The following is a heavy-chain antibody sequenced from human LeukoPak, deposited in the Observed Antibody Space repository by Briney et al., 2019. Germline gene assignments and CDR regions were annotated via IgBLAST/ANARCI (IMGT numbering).Heavy chain of an antibody. CDR3: AKRDYYYDSSGYYLIY. D-gene: IGHD3-22*01. Sequence: GSLRLSCAASGFTFSSYAMSWVRQAPGKGLEWVSAISGSGGSTYYADSVKGRFTISRDNSKNTLYLQMNSLRAEDTAVYYCAKRDYYYDSSGYYLIYWGQGTLVTVSS. CDR1: GFTFSSYA. CDR2: ISGSGGST. V-gene: IGHV3-23*01. J-gene: IGHJ4*02.